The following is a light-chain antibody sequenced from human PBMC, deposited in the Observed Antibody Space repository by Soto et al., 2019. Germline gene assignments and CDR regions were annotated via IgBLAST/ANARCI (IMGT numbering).Light chain of an antibody. J-gene: IGKJ1*01. CDR1: QSVSSN. CDR2: DAS. Sequence: EVVLTQSPSTLSLSPGERATLSCRASQSVSSNLVWYQQKPGQAPTLLIYDASNRATGIPDRFSGSGSGTDFTLTISRLEPEDFAVYYCQQQSTFGQGTKA. CDR3: QQQST. V-gene: IGKV3D-11*03.